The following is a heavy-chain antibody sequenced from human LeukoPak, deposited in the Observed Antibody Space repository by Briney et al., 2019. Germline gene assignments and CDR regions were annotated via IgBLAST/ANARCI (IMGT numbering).Heavy chain of an antibody. J-gene: IGHJ4*02. CDR3: ARDVGILWFGDIGWFDY. V-gene: IGHV4-39*07. CDR2: INYSGNT. CDR1: GGSISSSSYY. Sequence: SETLSLTCTVSGGSISSSSYYWGWIRQPPGKGLEWFGNINYSGNTYYNTSLKSRVTISVDTSKNQFSLKVNSVTAADTAMYYCARDVGILWFGDIGWFDYWGQGTLVTVSS. D-gene: IGHD3-10*01.